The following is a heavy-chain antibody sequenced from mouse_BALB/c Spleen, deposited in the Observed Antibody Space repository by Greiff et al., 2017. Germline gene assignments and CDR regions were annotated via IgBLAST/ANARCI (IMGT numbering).Heavy chain of an antibody. CDR3: APITTVVARYFDV. D-gene: IGHD1-1*01. Sequence: VQLKESGAELVKPGASVKLSCTASGFNIKDTYMHWVKQRPEQGLEWIGRIDPANGNTKYDPKFQGKATITADTSSNTAYLQLSSLTSEDTAVYYCAPITTVVARYFDVWGAGTTVTVSS. CDR2: IDPANGNT. CDR1: GFNIKDTY. V-gene: IGHV14-3*02. J-gene: IGHJ1*01.